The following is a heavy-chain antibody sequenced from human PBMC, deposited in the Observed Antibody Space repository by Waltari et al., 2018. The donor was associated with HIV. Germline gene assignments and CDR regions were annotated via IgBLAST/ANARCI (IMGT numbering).Heavy chain of an antibody. D-gene: IGHD1-26*01. Sequence: QLQLQESGPGLVKPSETLSLTCTVPGGSVSSSSYFWGWIRQPPGKGLAWIGGFYYTGRAYYNPSLKSRVTISVDTSKNQFSLKVTSVTAADTAVYYCARHALRVGAAYWNFDLWGRGTLVTVSS. CDR2: FYYTGRA. CDR3: ARHALRVGAAYWNFDL. J-gene: IGHJ2*01. V-gene: IGHV4-39*01. CDR1: GGSVSSSSYF.